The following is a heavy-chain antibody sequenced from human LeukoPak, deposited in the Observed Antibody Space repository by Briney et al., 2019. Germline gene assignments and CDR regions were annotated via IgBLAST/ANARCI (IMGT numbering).Heavy chain of an antibody. J-gene: IGHJ4*02. CDR3: AKNTRSSSSPPNYFDL. Sequence: PGGSLRLSCAASGFTFSSYAMSWVRQAPGKGLEWVSAISGSGGSTYYADSVKGRFTISRDNSKNTLYLQMNSLRAEDTAVYYCAKNTRSSSSPPNYFDLWGQGTLVTVSS. CDR1: GFTFSSYA. D-gene: IGHD6-6*01. V-gene: IGHV3-23*01. CDR2: ISGSGGST.